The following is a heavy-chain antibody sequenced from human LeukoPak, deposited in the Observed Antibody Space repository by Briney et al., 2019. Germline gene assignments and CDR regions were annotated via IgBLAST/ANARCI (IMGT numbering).Heavy chain of an antibody. CDR1: GFTVSNNY. V-gene: IGHV3-53*01. Sequence: PGGSLRLSCAASGFTVSNNYMSWVRQAPGKGLDCVSVIYSGDNTYYADSVKGRFTISRDNSKNTLHLQMNSLRAEDTAVYYCATYLRGWSFDYWGQGTLVTVSS. CDR3: ATYLRGWSFDY. J-gene: IGHJ4*02. CDR2: IYSGDNT. D-gene: IGHD3-10*01.